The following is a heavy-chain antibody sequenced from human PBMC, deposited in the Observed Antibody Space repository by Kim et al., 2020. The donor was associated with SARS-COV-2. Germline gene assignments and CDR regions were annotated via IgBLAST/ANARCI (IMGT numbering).Heavy chain of an antibody. CDR2: ISAYNGNT. J-gene: IGHJ6*02. CDR3: ARDGLWLRNYYYYYGMDV. Sequence: ASVKVSCKASGDTFISYGISWVRQAPGQGLEWMGWISAYNGNTNYAQKLQGRVTMTTDTSTSTAYMELRSLRSDDTAVYYCARDGLWLRNYYYYYGMDVWGQGTTVTVSS. D-gene: IGHD5-18*01. V-gene: IGHV1-18*01. CDR1: GDTFISYG.